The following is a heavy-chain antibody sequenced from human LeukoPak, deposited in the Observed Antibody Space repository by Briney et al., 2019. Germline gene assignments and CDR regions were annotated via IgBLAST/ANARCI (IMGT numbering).Heavy chain of an antibody. Sequence: GGSLRLSCAASGFTFDDYAMHWVRPAPWKGLEWVSLISWDGGSTYYADSVKGRFTIYRDNSKNSLYLQMNSLRAEDTALYYCAKGAGDSSGYWDYWGQGTLVTVSS. CDR1: GFTFDDYA. CDR3: AKGAGDSSGYWDY. J-gene: IGHJ4*02. D-gene: IGHD3-22*01. V-gene: IGHV3-43D*03. CDR2: ISWDGGST.